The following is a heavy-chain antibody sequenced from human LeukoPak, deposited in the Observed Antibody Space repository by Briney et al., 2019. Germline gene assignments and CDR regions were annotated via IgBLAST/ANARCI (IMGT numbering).Heavy chain of an antibody. CDR1: GGSISSGGYY. V-gene: IGHV4-61*08. CDR2: IYYSGST. CDR3: ASYSYYYDSSGYFDY. Sequence: SETLSLTCTVSGGSISSGGYYWSWIRQLPGKGLEWIGYIYYSGSTNYNPSLKSRATISVDTSKNQFSLKLSSVTAADTAVYYCASYSYYYDSSGYFDYWGQGTLVTVSS. J-gene: IGHJ4*02. D-gene: IGHD3-22*01.